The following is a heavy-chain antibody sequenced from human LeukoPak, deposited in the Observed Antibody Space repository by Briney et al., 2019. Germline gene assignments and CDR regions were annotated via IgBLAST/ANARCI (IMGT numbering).Heavy chain of an antibody. CDR3: AKDQDIVVVVAATPLGY. D-gene: IGHD2-15*01. J-gene: IGHJ4*02. V-gene: IGHV3-74*01. CDR1: GFTFSSYW. CDR2: INSDGSST. Sequence: GGSLRLSCAASGFTFSSYWMHWVRRAPGKGLVWVSRINSDGSSTSYADSVEGRFTISRDNAKNTLYLQMNSLRAEDTAVYYCAKDQDIVVVVAATPLGYWGQGTLVTVSS.